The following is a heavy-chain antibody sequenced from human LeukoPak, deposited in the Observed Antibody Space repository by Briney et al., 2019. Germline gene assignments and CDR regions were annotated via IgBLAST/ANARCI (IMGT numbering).Heavy chain of an antibody. CDR1: GDSISGKY. Sequence: SETLSLTCTVSGDSISGKYWSWIRRPAGRGLEWLGRVSSTGTTDYSPSLKGRATMSLDTSKNQFSLSLTSVTAADTAVYYCARLDILVPRAVEWFDPWGQGTLVIVSS. D-gene: IGHD4/OR15-4a*01. J-gene: IGHJ5*02. V-gene: IGHV4-4*07. CDR3: ARLDILVPRAVEWFDP. CDR2: VSSTGTT.